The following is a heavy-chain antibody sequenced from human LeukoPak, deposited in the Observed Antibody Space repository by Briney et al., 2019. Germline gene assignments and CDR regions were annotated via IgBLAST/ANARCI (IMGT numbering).Heavy chain of an antibody. J-gene: IGHJ4*02. V-gene: IGHV1-46*01. CDR1: GYTFTSYY. Sequence: GASVKVSCKASGYTFTSYYMHWVRQAPGQGLEWMGIINPTGGSTSYAQKFHGRVTMTRDTSTSTVYMELSSLRYEDTAVYYCARDLKEKWELLGDHFDYWGQGTLVTVSS. CDR3: ARDLKEKWELLGDHFDY. CDR2: INPTGGST. D-gene: IGHD1-26*01.